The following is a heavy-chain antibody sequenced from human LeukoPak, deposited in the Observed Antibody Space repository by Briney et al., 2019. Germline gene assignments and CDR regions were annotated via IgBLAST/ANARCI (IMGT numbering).Heavy chain of an antibody. J-gene: IGHJ4*02. D-gene: IGHD5-24*01. Sequence: PSETLSLTCTVSGGSISSTTYYWGWIRQPPGKGLEWIGSIYYSGTTYYNPSLKRRVTISVDTSKNQFSLTVNSLTAADTALYYCAGAPRWLQDYFNSRGQGTLVTVSS. CDR2: IYYSGTT. V-gene: IGHV4-39*07. CDR1: GGSISSTTYY. CDR3: AGAPRWLQDYFNS.